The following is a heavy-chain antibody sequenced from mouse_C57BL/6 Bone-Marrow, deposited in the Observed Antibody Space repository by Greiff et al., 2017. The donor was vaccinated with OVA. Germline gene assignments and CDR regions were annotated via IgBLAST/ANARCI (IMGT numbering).Heavy chain of an antibody. V-gene: IGHV2-2*01. Sequence: VQLQQSGPGLVQPSQSLSITCTVSGFSLTSYGVHWVRQSPGKGLEWLGVIWSGGSTDYNAAFISRLSISKDNSKSQVFFKMNSLQADDTAIYYCARNWYYGSSFYYAMDYWGQGTSVTVSS. J-gene: IGHJ4*01. D-gene: IGHD1-1*01. CDR3: ARNWYYGSSFYYAMDY. CDR2: IWSGGST. CDR1: GFSLTSYG.